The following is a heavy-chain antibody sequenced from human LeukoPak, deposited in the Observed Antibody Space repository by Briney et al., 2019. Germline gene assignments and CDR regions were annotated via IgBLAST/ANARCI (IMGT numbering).Heavy chain of an antibody. CDR1: GFTFSNYN. Sequence: GGSLRLSCAASGFTFSNYNMNWVRQAPGKVLEWVSSITYSSTYIYYADSVKGRFTISRDNAKNSVYLEMNSLRAEDTAVYYCARGLTGGDPVWGQGTLVTVSS. D-gene: IGHD7-27*01. CDR3: ARGLTGGDPV. J-gene: IGHJ4*02. CDR2: ITYSSTYI. V-gene: IGHV3-21*01.